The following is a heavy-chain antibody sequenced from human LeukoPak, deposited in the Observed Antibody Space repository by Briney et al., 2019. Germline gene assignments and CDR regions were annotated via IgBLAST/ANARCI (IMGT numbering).Heavy chain of an antibody. Sequence: SETLSLTCTVSTGSTSSYYWSWIRQPPGKGLEWIAYIYNSGTTNYNPSLKSRVTISVDTSKNQFSLKVGSMTAADTAVYYCASIVGGNSYFDSWGQGTLVTVSS. CDR2: IYNSGTT. D-gene: IGHD4-23*01. CDR1: TGSTSSYY. CDR3: ASIVGGNSYFDS. J-gene: IGHJ4*02. V-gene: IGHV4-59*01.